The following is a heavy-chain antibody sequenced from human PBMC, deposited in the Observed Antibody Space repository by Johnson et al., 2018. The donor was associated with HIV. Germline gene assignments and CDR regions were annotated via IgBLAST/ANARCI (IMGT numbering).Heavy chain of an antibody. CDR3: AKVHSGQLVGYAFDI. Sequence: QVQLVESGGGVVQPGRSLRLSCAASGFTFSIYSMHWVRQAPGKGLEWVAVISYDGSNKYYADSVKGRFTISRDNSKNTLYLQMNSLRAEDTALYYCAKVHSGQLVGYAFDIWGQGTIVTVSS. J-gene: IGHJ3*02. CDR1: GFTFSIYS. V-gene: IGHV3-30-3*01. CDR2: ISYDGSNK. D-gene: IGHD1-26*01.